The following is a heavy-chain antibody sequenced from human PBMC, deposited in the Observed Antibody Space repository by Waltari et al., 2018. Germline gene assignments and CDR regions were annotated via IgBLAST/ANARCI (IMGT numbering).Heavy chain of an antibody. CDR3: ARDGYSYGLGTFDI. Sequence: EVQLVESGGGLVQPGGSLRLSCAVSGFTFTYYWMHWVRQAPGKGLVWDERVRSDGRSKSNANSVKGGFSISRDNAKHTLYLQMNSLRAEETDVYYCARDGYSYGLGTFDIWGQGAMVTVSS. V-gene: IGHV3-74*01. CDR1: GFTFTYYW. CDR2: VRSDGRSK. J-gene: IGHJ3*02. D-gene: IGHD5-18*01.